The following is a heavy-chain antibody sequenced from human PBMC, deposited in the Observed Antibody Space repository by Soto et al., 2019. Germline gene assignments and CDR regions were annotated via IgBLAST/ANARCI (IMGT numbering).Heavy chain of an antibody. CDR2: SSATGVGR. D-gene: IGHD1-7*01. V-gene: IGHV3-23*01. CDR1: GFTFSSYG. J-gene: IGHJ4*02. CDR3: AKDRRAGGNYGFYSDF. Sequence: EVQLLESGGGLVQPGGSLTLSCAASGFTFSSYGMTWVRQAPGKGLEWVSFSSATGVGRYYADSVKGRFTISRDNSKNTLYLQMSSLRADDTAVYYCAKDRRAGGNYGFYSDFWGQGALVIVSS.